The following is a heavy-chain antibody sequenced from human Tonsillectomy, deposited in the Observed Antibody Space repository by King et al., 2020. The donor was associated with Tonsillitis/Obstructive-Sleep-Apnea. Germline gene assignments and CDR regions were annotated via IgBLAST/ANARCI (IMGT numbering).Heavy chain of an antibody. V-gene: IGHV2-5*01. CDR3: AHSYSSGWYF. D-gene: IGHD6-19*01. CDR1: GFSLSTSGVG. J-gene: IGHJ4*02. CDR2: IYWYDDK. Sequence: TLKESGPTLVKPTQTLTLTCTFSGFSLSTSGVGVGWIRHPPGKALEWLALIYWYDDKRYSPSLKSRLTLTKDTSKNQVVLTMTNIDPVDTATYYCAHSYSSGWYFRGQGTLVTVSS.